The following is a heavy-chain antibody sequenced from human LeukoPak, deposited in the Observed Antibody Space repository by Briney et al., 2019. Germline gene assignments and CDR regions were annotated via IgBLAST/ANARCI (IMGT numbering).Heavy chain of an antibody. J-gene: IGHJ4*02. CDR1: GASISSGSYY. CDR2: IYYSGST. D-gene: IGHD2-2*01. CDR3: ARLVVEPAAGQYFFDS. V-gene: IGHV4-61*05. Sequence: SETLSLTCTVSGASISSGSYYWGWIRQPPGKALEWIGYIYYSGSTNYNPSLNSRVTISVDTSKNQFSLKLRSVTAADTAVYYCARLVVEPAAGQYFFDSWGQGTLVTVSS.